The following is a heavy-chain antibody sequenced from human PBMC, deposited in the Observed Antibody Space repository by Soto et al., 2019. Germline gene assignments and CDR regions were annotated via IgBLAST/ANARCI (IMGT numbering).Heavy chain of an antibody. J-gene: IGHJ6*02. CDR1: GFTFSSYA. V-gene: IGHV3-23*01. Sequence: DVQLLESGGHLVQPGGSLRLSCAASGFTFSSYAMSWVRQAPGKGLEWVSSVSAGGDMTYYSDSVKGRFTISIDNSNNALFLLMNSLRIEDTALYYCARGDRGGSGSPASYYYSGLDVWGHGTTVTVS. D-gene: IGHD3-10*01. CDR3: ARGDRGGSGSPASYYYSGLDV. CDR2: VSAGGDMT.